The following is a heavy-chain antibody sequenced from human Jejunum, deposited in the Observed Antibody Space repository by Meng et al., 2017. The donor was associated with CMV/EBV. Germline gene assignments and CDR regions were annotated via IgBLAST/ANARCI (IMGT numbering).Heavy chain of an antibody. Sequence: QVHPVQAWAHVTKPGVSGKVSCKASGYTYTHYGIGWVRHCPGQGLEWMGLISAYNGDTIYGQKFQGRVAVTTDTSTNTAYMELRSLRSDDTAVYYCARDPSNSSRWLGYLDYWGQGTLVTVSS. CDR2: ISAYNGDT. V-gene: IGHV1-18*04. CDR3: ARDPSNSSRWLGYLDY. D-gene: IGHD6-19*01. CDR1: GYTYTHYG. J-gene: IGHJ4*02.